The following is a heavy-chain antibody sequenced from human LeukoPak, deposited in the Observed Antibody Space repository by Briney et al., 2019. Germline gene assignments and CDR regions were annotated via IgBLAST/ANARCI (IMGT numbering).Heavy chain of an antibody. D-gene: IGHD6-13*01. CDR3: AKGDGGSSSWYDFYFYGVDV. CDR2: ISNDGSKR. V-gene: IGHV3-33*05. CDR1: GFTFTNYA. Sequence: GRSLSPSCLVSGFTFTNYAMHWVRQAPGKGLEWVAVISNDGSKRPYADAVKGRLSISRDNSKNALSLQFNSLRGDDTAVYYCAKGDGGSSSWYDFYFYGVDVWGKGTAVSVSS. J-gene: IGHJ6*04.